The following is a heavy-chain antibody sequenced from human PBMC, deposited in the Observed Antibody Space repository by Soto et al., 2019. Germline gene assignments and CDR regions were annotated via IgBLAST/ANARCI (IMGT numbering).Heavy chain of an antibody. CDR1: GYSFTSYW. CDR3: ARHEKSKCSGGSCYSPFDY. CDR2: IDPSDSYT. J-gene: IGHJ4*02. Sequence: PGESLKISCKGSGYSFTSYWITWVRQMFGKGLEWMGRIDPSDSYTNYSPSFQGHVTISADKSISTAYLQWNSLKASDTAMYYCARHEKSKCSGGSCYSPFDYWGPGTLVTVSS. D-gene: IGHD2-15*01. V-gene: IGHV5-10-1*01.